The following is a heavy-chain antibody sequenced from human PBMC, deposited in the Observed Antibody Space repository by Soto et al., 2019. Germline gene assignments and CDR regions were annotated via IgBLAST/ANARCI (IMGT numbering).Heavy chain of an antibody. CDR2: ISGDGGSTL. J-gene: IGHJ6*02. Sequence: QVQVVESGGGLVYPGGSLRLSCEASGFTFSDHYMSWVRQAPGKGLEWISHISGDGGSTLAYADSVKGRFTISRDNAKNSLYLQMNSLRAEDTAVYYCARDRQPSSYIGLDVWGQGTTGTVSS. CDR1: GFTFSDHY. V-gene: IGHV3-11*01. D-gene: IGHD4-4*01. CDR3: ARDRQPSSYIGLDV.